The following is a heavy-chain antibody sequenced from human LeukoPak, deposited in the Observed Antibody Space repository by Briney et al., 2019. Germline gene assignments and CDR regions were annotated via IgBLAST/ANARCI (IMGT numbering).Heavy chain of an antibody. CDR1: GFTFNNYA. Sequence: GGSLRLSCAASGFTFNNYAMSWVRQAPGKGLQWVSSISGSGNSKYHADSVKGRFTISRDNSKSTLYLHMNSLRAEDTALYYCAKKKFTYCTGGSCYFDYSGRRTPVTVSS. CDR3: AKKKFTYCTGGSCYFDY. CDR2: ISGSGNSK. V-gene: IGHV3-23*01. J-gene: IGHJ4*02. D-gene: IGHD2-15*01.